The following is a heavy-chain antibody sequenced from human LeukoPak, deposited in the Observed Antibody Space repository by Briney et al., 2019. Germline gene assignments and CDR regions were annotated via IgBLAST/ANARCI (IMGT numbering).Heavy chain of an antibody. J-gene: IGHJ4*02. D-gene: IGHD3-22*01. CDR1: GFTFSSYA. V-gene: IGHV3-23*01. Sequence: GGSLRLSCAASGFTFSSYAMSWVRQAPGKGLEWVSAISGSGGSTYYADSVKGRFTISRDNPKNTLYLQMNSLRAEDTAVYYCAKGLPVYYDSSGYFPHNDYWGQGTLVTVSS. CDR3: AKGLPVYYDSSGYFPHNDY. CDR2: ISGSGGST.